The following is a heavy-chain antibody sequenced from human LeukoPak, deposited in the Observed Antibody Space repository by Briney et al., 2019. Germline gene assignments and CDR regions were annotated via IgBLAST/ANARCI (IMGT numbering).Heavy chain of an antibody. CDR2: IYSGGST. J-gene: IGHJ6*02. Sequence: PGGSLRLSCAASVFTVSSNYMSWVRQAPGKGLEWVSVIYSGGSTYYADSMKGRFNISRDNSKNTLYLQMNSPRAEEPGVDLCARGRHARAAAGAHYYFDMDVWGQGTTVTVSS. CDR1: VFTVSSNY. V-gene: IGHV3-53*01. D-gene: IGHD6-13*01. CDR3: ARGRHARAAAGAHYYFDMDV.